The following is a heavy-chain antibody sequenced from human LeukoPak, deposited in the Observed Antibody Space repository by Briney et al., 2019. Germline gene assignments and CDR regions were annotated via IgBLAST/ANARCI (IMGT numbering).Heavy chain of an antibody. CDR1: GGSISSYY. J-gene: IGHJ5*02. D-gene: IGHD1-20*01. Sequence: TETLSLTCTVSGGSISSYYWSWIRQPPGKGLERIGYIYYSGSTNYNPSLKSRVTISVDTSKNQFSLKLSSVTAADTAVYYCARGSYNWNPDWFDPWGQGTLVTVSS. CDR2: IYYSGST. V-gene: IGHV4-59*01. CDR3: ARGSYNWNPDWFDP.